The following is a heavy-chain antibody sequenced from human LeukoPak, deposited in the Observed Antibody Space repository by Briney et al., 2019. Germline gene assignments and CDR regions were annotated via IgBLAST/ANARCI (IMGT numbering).Heavy chain of an antibody. J-gene: IGHJ4*02. CDR2: IGTAGDT. D-gene: IGHD1-1*01. CDR1: GVTFSDYD. V-gene: IGHV3-13*01. CDR3: ARVAKERVGGVYYFDY. Sequence: GVSLRLSCAASGVTFSDYDMHWVRQGTGKGLEWVSSIGTAGDTYYTGSVKGRFTISRENAKNSLYLQMNSLRAGDTAVYYCARVAKERVGGVYYFDYWGQGTLVTVSS.